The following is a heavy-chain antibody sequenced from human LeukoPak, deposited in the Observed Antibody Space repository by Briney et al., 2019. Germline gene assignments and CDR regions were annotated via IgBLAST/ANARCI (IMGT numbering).Heavy chain of an antibody. J-gene: IGHJ4*02. D-gene: IGHD1-26*01. V-gene: IGHV3-48*03. CDR3: ARGLSGSYQIDY. CDR2: ISSSGSTI. CDR1: GFTFSSYE. Sequence: GGSLRLSCAASGFTFSSYEMNWVRQAPGKGLEWVSYISSSGSTIYYADSVKGRFTISRDNAKNSLYLQMNSLRAEDTAVYYCARGLSGSYQIDYWGQGTLVTVSS.